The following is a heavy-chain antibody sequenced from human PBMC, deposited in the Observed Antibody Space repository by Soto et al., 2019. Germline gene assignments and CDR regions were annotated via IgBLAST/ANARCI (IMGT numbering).Heavy chain of an antibody. V-gene: IGHV4-31*03. CDR1: GGSISDGGYF. J-gene: IGHJ6*02. CDR3: ARLHGTGSYYHYYYGIDV. D-gene: IGHD3-10*01. Sequence: VQLQESGPGLVKPSQTLSLTCTVSGGSISDGGYFWSWIRQRPGTGLEWIGYTHYSRSAYYNPSLKSRVTISLDTSKRQFSLRLSSVTAADTAVYYCARLHGTGSYYHYYYGIDVWGQGTTVTVSS. CDR2: THYSRSA.